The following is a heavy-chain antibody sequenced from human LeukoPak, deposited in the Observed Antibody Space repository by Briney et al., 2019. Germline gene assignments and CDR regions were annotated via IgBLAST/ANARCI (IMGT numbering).Heavy chain of an antibody. CDR1: GYTFTGYY. CDR2: INPNSGGT. V-gene: IGHV1-2*02. D-gene: IGHD6-13*01. J-gene: IGHJ4*02. Sequence: ASVKVSCKASGYTFTGYYMHWVRQAPVQGLEWMGWINPNSGGTNYAQKFQGRVTMTRDTSISTAYMELSRLRSDDTAVYYCARGLVRQQPQPEWGQGTLVTVSS. CDR3: ARGLVRQQPQPE.